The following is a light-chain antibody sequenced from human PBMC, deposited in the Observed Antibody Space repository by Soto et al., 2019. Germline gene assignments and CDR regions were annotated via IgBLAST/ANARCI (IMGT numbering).Light chain of an antibody. Sequence: IVITQSPATLSVAPGERVTFPCRASQGVSRKLAWYQHKPGQAPRLLISGASTGATGIPARFSGSGSGTEFTLTISSLQSEDCAIYYCQQYHTWPVTFGGGTKVDIK. CDR2: GAS. CDR1: QGVSRK. CDR3: QQYHTWPVT. V-gene: IGKV3-15*01. J-gene: IGKJ4*01.